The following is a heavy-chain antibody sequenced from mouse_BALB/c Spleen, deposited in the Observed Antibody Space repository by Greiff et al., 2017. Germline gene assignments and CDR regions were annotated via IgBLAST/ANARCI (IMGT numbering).Heavy chain of an antibody. Sequence: EVKLMESGGGLVQPGGSRKLSCAASGFTFSSFGMHWVRQAPEKGLEWVAYISSGSSTIYYADTVKGRFTISRDNPKNTLFLQMTSLRSEDTAMYYCARSGIYYDYDADYWGQGTTLTVSS. CDR3: ARSGIYYDYDADY. D-gene: IGHD2-4*01. V-gene: IGHV5-17*02. J-gene: IGHJ2*01. CDR1: GFTFSSFG. CDR2: ISSGSSTI.